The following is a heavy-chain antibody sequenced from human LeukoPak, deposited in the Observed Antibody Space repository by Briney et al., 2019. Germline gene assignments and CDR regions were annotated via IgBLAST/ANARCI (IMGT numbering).Heavy chain of an antibody. V-gene: IGHV1-2*02. J-gene: IGHJ4*02. Sequence: ASVKVSCKASGYTFIAYLVHWVRQAPGQGLEYMGWINPNSGGTNYAQKFQDRITLTRDTSTSTASMELNRLTSDDTAVYYCARDLSTSANWELDYWGQGTLVTASS. D-gene: IGHD6-25*01. CDR3: ARDLSTSANWELDY. CDR1: GYTFIAYL. CDR2: INPNSGGT.